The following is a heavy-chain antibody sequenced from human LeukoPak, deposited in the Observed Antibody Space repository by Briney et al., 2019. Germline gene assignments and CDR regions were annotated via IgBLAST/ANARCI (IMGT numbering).Heavy chain of an antibody. D-gene: IGHD7-27*01. CDR3: ARVTGEGVTDY. V-gene: IGHV4-31*03. CDR2: IYYSGST. CDR1: GGSISSGDYY. Sequence: SGTLSLTCTVSGGSISSGDYYWSWIRQHPGKGLEWIGYIYYSGSTYYNPSLKSRVTISVDTSKKQFSLKLSSVTAADTAVYYCARVTGEGVTDYWGQGTLVTVSS. J-gene: IGHJ4*02.